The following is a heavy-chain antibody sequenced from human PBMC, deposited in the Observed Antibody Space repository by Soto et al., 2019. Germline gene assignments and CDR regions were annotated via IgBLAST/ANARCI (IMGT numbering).Heavy chain of an antibody. V-gene: IGHV1-69*13. Sequence: EASVKVSCKASGGTFSSDAISWVRQAPGQGLEWMGGIIPIFGTANYAQKFQGRVTITADESTSTAYMELSSLRSEDTAVYYCARDSAGDRNYWGQGTLVTVSS. CDR3: ARDSAGDRNY. CDR2: IIPIFGTA. CDR1: GGTFSSDA. J-gene: IGHJ4*02. D-gene: IGHD7-27*01.